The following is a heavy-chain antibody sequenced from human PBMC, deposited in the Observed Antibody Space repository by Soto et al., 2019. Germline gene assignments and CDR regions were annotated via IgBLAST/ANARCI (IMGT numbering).Heavy chain of an antibody. CDR1: GYTFTSYG. Sequence: QVQLVQSGAEVKKPGASVKVSCKASGYTFTSYGISWVRQAPGQGLEWMGWISAYNGNTNYAQKLQGRVTMTTDTATSTAYRELGSLRSDDTAVYYCARDESREDYYDSSGYQPLDYWGQGTLVTVSS. CDR2: ISAYNGNT. J-gene: IGHJ4*02. D-gene: IGHD3-22*01. V-gene: IGHV1-18*01. CDR3: ARDESREDYYDSSGYQPLDY.